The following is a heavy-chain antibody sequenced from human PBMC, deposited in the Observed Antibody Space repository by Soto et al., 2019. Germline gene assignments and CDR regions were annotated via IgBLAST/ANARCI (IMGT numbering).Heavy chain of an antibody. J-gene: IGHJ5*02. CDR3: ARKDKSGYFNWFDP. V-gene: IGHV5-51*01. Sequence: GESLKISCRTSGYKFTSSWISWVLQMPGKGLEWMGIIFPSDSDTRYSPSFQGQVTISADRSTSTVFLQWASLKASDTAVYFCARKDKSGYFNWFDPWGQGTLVTVYS. CDR2: IFPSDSDT. D-gene: IGHD3-22*01. CDR1: GYKFTSSW.